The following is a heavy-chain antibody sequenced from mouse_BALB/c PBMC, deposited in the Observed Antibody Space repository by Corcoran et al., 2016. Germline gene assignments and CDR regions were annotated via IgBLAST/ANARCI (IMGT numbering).Heavy chain of an antibody. J-gene: IGHJ3*01. CDR3: AIYYYGSRAWFAY. CDR2: ISYDGSN. Sequence: DVQLQESGPGLVKPSQSLSLTCSVTGYSITSGYYWNWIRQFPGNKLEWMGYISYDGSNNYNPSLKNRISITLDTSKNQFFLKLNSVTTEDTATDYCAIYYYGSRAWFAYWGQGTLVTVSA. D-gene: IGHD1-1*01. CDR1: GYSITSGYY. V-gene: IGHV3-6*02.